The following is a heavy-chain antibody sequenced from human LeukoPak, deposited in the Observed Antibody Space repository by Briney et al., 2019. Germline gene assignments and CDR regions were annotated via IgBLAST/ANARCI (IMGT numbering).Heavy chain of an antibody. CDR1: GGSISSGDYY. CDR3: AREKAARPGDYYYGMDV. J-gene: IGHJ6*02. Sequence: SETLSLTCTVSGGSISSGDYYWSWIRQPPGKGLEWIGYIYYSGSTYNNPSLKSRVTISVDTSKNQFSLKLSSVTAADTAVYYCAREKAARPGDYYYGMDVWGQGTTVTVSS. V-gene: IGHV4-30-4*01. D-gene: IGHD6-6*01. CDR2: IYYSGST.